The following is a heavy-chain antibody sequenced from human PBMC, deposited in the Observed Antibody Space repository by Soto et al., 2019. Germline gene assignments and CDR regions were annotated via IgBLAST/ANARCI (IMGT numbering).Heavy chain of an antibody. CDR2: ISGSGGST. Sequence: GGSLRLSCAASGFTFSSYAMSWVRQAPGKGLEWVSAISGSGGSTYYADSVKGRFTISRDNSKNTLYLQMNSLRAEDTAVYYCAKGSSSWYEAGYYYGMGVWGQGTTVTVSS. V-gene: IGHV3-23*01. J-gene: IGHJ6*02. CDR3: AKGSSSWYEAGYYYGMGV. D-gene: IGHD6-13*01. CDR1: GFTFSSYA.